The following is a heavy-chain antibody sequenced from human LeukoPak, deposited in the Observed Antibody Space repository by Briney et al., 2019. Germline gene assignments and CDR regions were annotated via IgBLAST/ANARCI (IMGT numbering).Heavy chain of an antibody. CDR3: VRDIEL. Sequence: SQTLSLTCSVSGGSMSSGSYYLSWIRQPAGKGLEWIGRIYSSGSTNYNPSLQSRVTISLDTSKDQFSLKMSSVTAADTAVYYCVRDIELWGQGTLVTVSS. D-gene: IGHD1-26*01. CDR2: IYSSGST. V-gene: IGHV4-61*02. J-gene: IGHJ4*02. CDR1: GGSMSSGSYY.